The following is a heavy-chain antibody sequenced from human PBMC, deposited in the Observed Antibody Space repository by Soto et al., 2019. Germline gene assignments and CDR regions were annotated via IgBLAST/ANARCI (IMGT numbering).Heavy chain of an antibody. CDR3: ARLYCSSTSCHGVGRS. CDR2: IYHSGST. J-gene: IGHJ5*02. CDR1: GGSISSSNW. Sequence: SETLSLSCAVSGGSISSSNWWSWVRQPPGKGLEWIGEIYHSGSTNYNPSLKSRVTISVDKSKNQFSLKLSSVAAADTAVYYCARLYCSSTSCHGVGRSWGQGTLVTVSS. V-gene: IGHV4-4*02. D-gene: IGHD2-2*01.